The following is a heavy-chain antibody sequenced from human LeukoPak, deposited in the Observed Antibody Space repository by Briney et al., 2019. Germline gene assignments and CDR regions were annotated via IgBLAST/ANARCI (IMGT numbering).Heavy chain of an antibody. D-gene: IGHD3-10*01. Sequence: ASVKVSCKASGYTFTGYYMHWVRQAPGQGLEWMGWINPNSGGTNYAQKFQGRVTMTRDTSISTAYMELSRLRSDDTAVYYCASRDGYYYGSGSYGYYFDYWGQGTLVTVSS. V-gene: IGHV1-2*02. CDR3: ASRDGYYYGSGSYGYYFDY. CDR1: GYTFTGYY. CDR2: INPNSGGT. J-gene: IGHJ4*02.